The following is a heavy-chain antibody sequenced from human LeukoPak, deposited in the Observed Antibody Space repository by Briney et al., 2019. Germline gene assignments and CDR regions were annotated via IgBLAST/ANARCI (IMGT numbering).Heavy chain of an antibody. CDR2: IKQDGSEK. Sequence: GGSLRLSCAASGFTFSSYWMSWVRQAPGKGLEWVANIKQDGSEKYYVDSVKSRFTISRDNAKNSLYLQMNSLRAEDTAVYYCARGFRSSWYGYYFDYWGQGTLVTVSS. J-gene: IGHJ4*02. D-gene: IGHD6-13*01. V-gene: IGHV3-7*01. CDR3: ARGFRSSWYGYYFDY. CDR1: GFTFSSYW.